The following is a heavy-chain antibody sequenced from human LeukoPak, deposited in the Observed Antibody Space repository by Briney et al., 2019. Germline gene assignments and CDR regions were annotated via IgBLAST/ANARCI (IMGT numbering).Heavy chain of an antibody. CDR3: ARGGRQWLVHFDY. D-gene: IGHD6-19*01. J-gene: IGHJ4*02. CDR1: GYTFTSYA. Sequence: ASVKVPCKASGYTFTSYAMHWVRQAPGQRLEWMGWINAGNGSTKYSQKFQGRVTITRDTSASTAYMELSSLRSEDTAVYYCARGGRQWLVHFDYWGQGTLVTVSS. V-gene: IGHV1-3*01. CDR2: INAGNGST.